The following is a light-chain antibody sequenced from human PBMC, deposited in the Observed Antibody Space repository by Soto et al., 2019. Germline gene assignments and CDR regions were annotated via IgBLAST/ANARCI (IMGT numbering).Light chain of an antibody. CDR1: QSVSSN. CDR3: QHNGRA. CDR2: AAS. J-gene: IGKJ5*01. Sequence: RGMTQSRLALSMTPRERATLSCRASQSVSSNLAWYQQKPGQAPRLLIYAASSRATGISDRFSGSGSGTDFTLIINRLDPEDSAVYYCQHNGRAFGQGTRLEIK. V-gene: IGKV3-20*01.